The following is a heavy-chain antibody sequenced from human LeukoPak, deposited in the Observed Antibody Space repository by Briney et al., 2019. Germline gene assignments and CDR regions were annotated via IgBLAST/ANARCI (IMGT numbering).Heavy chain of an antibody. CDR2: IYYSGST. CDR3: ARGVSSIAARPWFDP. J-gene: IGHJ5*02. V-gene: IGHV4-39*01. D-gene: IGHD6-6*01. CDR1: GGSISSSSYY. Sequence: SETLSLTCTVSGGSISSSSYYWGWIRQPPGKGLEWIGSIYYSGSTYYNPSLKSRVTISVDTSKNQFSLKLSSVTAADTAVYYCARGVSSIAARPWFDPWGQGTLVTVSS.